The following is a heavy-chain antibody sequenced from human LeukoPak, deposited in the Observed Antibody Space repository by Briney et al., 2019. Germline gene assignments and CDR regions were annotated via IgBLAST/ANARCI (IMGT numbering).Heavy chain of an antibody. V-gene: IGHV3-48*01. J-gene: IGHJ4*02. CDR3: ARDVGDYYFDY. D-gene: IGHD4-17*01. CDR1: GFTFSSYS. CDR2: ISSSSSTI. Sequence: QTGGSLRLSCAASGFTFSSYSMNWVRQAPGKGLEWVSYISSSSSTIYYADSVKGRFTISRDNAKNSLYLQMNSLRAEDTAVYYCARDVGDYYFDYWGQGTLVTVSS.